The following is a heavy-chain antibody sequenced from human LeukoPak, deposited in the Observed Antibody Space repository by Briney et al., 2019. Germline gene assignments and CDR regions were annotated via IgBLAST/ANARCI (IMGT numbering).Heavy chain of an antibody. D-gene: IGHD6-13*01. V-gene: IGHV1-8*01. Sequence: ASVKVSCKASGYTFTSYDINWVRQATGQGLEWMGWMNPNSGNTGYAQKFQGRVTMTRNTSISTAYMELSSLRSEDTAVYYCARGSSWLYYYYGMDVWGQGTTVTVSS. CDR3: ARGSSWLYYYYGMDV. J-gene: IGHJ6*02. CDR1: GYTFTSYD. CDR2: MNPNSGNT.